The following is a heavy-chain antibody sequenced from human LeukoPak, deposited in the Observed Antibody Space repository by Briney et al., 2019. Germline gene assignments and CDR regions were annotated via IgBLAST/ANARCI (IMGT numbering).Heavy chain of an antibody. CDR2: ISGSGGTT. V-gene: IGHV3-23*01. CDR3: AKELDYSNYLNYFDY. Sequence: GGSLRLSCAASGFTFSSYAMSWVRQAPGKGLEWVSAISGSGGTTYYADSVKGRFTISRDNSKNTLYLQMNSLRAEDTAVYYCAKELDYSNYLNYFDYWGQGTLVTVSS. D-gene: IGHD4-11*01. CDR1: GFTFSSYA. J-gene: IGHJ4*02.